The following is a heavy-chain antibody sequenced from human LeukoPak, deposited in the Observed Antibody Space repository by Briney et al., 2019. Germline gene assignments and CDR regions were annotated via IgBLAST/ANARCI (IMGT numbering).Heavy chain of an antibody. CDR1: GGSFSGYY. J-gene: IGHJ4*02. D-gene: IGHD4-17*01. CDR3: AWESRGGDYIDY. CDR2: INHSGST. Sequence: SETLSLTCAVYGGSFSGYYWSWIRQPPGKGLEWIGEINHSGSTNYNPSLKSRVTISVDTSKNQFSLKLSSVTAADTAVYYCAWESRGGDYIDYWGQGTLVTVSS. V-gene: IGHV4-34*01.